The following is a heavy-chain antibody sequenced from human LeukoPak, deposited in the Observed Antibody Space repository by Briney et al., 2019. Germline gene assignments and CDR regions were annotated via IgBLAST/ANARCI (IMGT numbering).Heavy chain of an antibody. CDR2: IIPILGIA. J-gene: IGHJ6*02. CDR1: GGTFSSYA. V-gene: IGHV1-69*04. CDR3: AGPIAAAGTTYYYYGMDV. D-gene: IGHD6-13*01. Sequence: ASVKVSCKASGGTFSSYAISWVRQAPGQGLEWMGRIIPILGIANYAQKFQGRVTITADKSTSTAYMELSSLRSEDTAVYYCAGPIAAAGTTYYYYGMDVWGQGTTVTVSS.